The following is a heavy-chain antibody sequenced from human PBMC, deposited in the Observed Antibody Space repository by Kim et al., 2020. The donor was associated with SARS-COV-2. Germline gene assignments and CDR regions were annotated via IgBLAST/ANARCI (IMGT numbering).Heavy chain of an antibody. V-gene: IGHV1-69*02. Sequence: FQGRVTITADKSTSTAYMELSSLRSEDTAVYYCARAIAVAGNYYYYYMDVWGKGTTVTVSS. CDR3: ARAIAVAGNYYYYYMDV. J-gene: IGHJ6*03. D-gene: IGHD6-19*01.